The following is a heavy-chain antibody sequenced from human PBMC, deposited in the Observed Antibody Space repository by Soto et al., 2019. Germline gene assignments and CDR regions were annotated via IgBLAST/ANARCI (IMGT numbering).Heavy chain of an antibody. D-gene: IGHD3-10*01. CDR3: ARGPGTMAKIDY. J-gene: IGHJ4*02. Sequence: SETLSLTCAVSGGSISSGGYSWSWVRQPPGKGLEWIGYIYYSGSTYYNPSLKSRVTISVDTSKNQFSLKLSSVTAADTAVYYCARGPGTMAKIDYWGQGTLVTVSS. V-gene: IGHV4-31*11. CDR2: IYYSGST. CDR1: GGSISSGGYS.